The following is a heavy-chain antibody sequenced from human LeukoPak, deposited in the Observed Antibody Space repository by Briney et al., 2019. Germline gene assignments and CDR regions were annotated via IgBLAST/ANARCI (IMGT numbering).Heavy chain of an antibody. V-gene: IGHV3-30*03. CDR3: VRTYYYDSSGYF. J-gene: IGHJ4*02. CDR2: ISYDGSNK. Sequence: PGRSLRLSCAASGFTFSSYGMHWVRQAPGKGLEWVAVISYDGSNKYYADSVKGRFTISRDNSKNTLYLQMNSLRAEDTAVYYCVRTYYYDSSGYFWGQGTLVTVSS. CDR1: GFTFSSYG. D-gene: IGHD3-22*01.